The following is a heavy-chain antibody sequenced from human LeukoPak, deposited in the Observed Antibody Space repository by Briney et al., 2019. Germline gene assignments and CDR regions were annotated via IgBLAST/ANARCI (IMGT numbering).Heavy chain of an antibody. CDR3: ARDLRSTGYSSSWYGPRAAFDI. V-gene: IGHV1-18*01. D-gene: IGHD6-13*01. Sequence: GASVKVSCKASGYTFTSYGISWVRQAPGQGLEWMGWISAYNGNTNYAQKLQGRVTMTTDTSTSTAYMELRSLRSDDTAVYYCARDLRSTGYSSSWYGPRAAFDIWGQGTMVTVPS. CDR1: GYTFTSYG. CDR2: ISAYNGNT. J-gene: IGHJ3*02.